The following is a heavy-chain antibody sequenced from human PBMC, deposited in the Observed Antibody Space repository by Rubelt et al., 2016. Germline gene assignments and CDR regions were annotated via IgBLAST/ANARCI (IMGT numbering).Heavy chain of an antibody. Sequence: QVQLVQSGAEVKKPGASVKVSCKASGYTFTSYGISWVRQAPGQGLEWMGWISAYNGNTNYAQKLQGRVTRTTDTSTSTAYIELRNLSSDDTAVYYCAGDGAFPLGSGFEKRSDYWGQGTLVTVSS. V-gene: IGHV1-18*01. D-gene: IGHD3-10*01. CDR1: GYTFTSYG. CDR3: AGDGAFPLGSGFEKRSDY. J-gene: IGHJ4*02. CDR2: ISAYNGNT.